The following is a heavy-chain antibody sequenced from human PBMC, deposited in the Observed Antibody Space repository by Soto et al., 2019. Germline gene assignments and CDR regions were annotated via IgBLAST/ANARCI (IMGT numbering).Heavy chain of an antibody. CDR1: GGSVSSGSYY. D-gene: IGHD3-22*01. J-gene: IGHJ4*01. CDR3: ARMGYYYDSSGYYFLFDY. Sequence: SETLSLTCTVSGGSVSSGSYYWSWIRQPPGKGLEWIGYIYYSGNTNYNPSLKSRLTISVDTAKHQFSLKLISVTAADTAVYYCARMGYYYDSSGYYFLFDYWGHGTLVTVSS. V-gene: IGHV4-61*01. CDR2: IYYSGNT.